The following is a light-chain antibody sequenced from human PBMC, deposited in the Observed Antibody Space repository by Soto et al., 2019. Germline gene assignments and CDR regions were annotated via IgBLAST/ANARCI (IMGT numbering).Light chain of an antibody. Sequence: DIQMTQSPTTLSAYVGDRVTIICRASQTISSWLAWYQQKGGQAPKLLISKASILDSGVPSRFSGSGSGTEFNLTIISLHPEDFATYYCQQYNSFIWTFGQGTKVDIK. CDR2: KAS. CDR1: QTISSW. CDR3: QQYNSFIWT. J-gene: IGKJ1*01. V-gene: IGKV1-5*03.